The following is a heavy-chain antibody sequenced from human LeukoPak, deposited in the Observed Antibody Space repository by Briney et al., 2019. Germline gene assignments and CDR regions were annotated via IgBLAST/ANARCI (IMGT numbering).Heavy chain of an antibody. CDR2: IYYSGST. V-gene: IGHV4-39*01. CDR3: ARLPAPGCSSTSCYAHDAFDI. Sequence: RASETLSLTCTVSGGSISSRSYYWGWIRQPPGKGLEWIGNIYYSGSTYYHPSLKSRVTISVDTSKNQFSLNLSSVTAADTAVYYRARLPAPGCSSTSCYAHDAFDIWGQGTMVTVSS. D-gene: IGHD2-2*01. J-gene: IGHJ3*02. CDR1: GGSISSRSYY.